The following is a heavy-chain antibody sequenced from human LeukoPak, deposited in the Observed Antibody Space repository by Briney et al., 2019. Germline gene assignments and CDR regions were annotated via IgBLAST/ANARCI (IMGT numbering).Heavy chain of an antibody. J-gene: IGHJ4*02. D-gene: IGHD6-13*01. CDR1: GFTFDDYA. Sequence: GGSLRLSCAASGFTFDDYAMHWVRQAPGKGLERVSGISWNSGSIGYADSVKGRFTISRDNAKNSLYLQMNSLRAEDTALYYCARLRARRAAAGPFDYWGQGTLVTVSS. V-gene: IGHV3-9*01. CDR2: ISWNSGSI. CDR3: ARLRARRAAAGPFDY.